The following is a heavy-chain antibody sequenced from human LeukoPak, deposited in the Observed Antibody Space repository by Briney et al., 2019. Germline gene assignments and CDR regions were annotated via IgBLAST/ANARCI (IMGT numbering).Heavy chain of an antibody. CDR1: GGSITTTNY. Sequence: SGTLSLTCGVSGGSITTTNYWSWVRQPPGKGLEWIGNIYNSANTHYNPSLKTRITMSVDTSKNQFSLKLNTVTAADTGIYYCARHSRSAYTGYENAFDIWGQGTMVTVSS. J-gene: IGHJ3*02. CDR3: ARHSRSAYTGYENAFDI. V-gene: IGHV4-4*02. D-gene: IGHD5-12*01. CDR2: IYNSANT.